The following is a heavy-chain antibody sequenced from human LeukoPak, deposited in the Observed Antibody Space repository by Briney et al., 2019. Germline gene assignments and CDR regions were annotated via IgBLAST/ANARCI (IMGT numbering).Heavy chain of an antibody. J-gene: IGHJ4*02. CDR2: IFPGDSDT. CDR1: GYNFTNYW. Sequence: GESLKISCRGSGYNFTNYWIGWVRQMPGKGLEWMGFIFPGDSDTRYSPSFQGQVTISADKSISTAYLQWSSLKASDTAMYYCARQTSGFDYWGQGTLVTVSS. V-gene: IGHV5-51*01. D-gene: IGHD2-15*01. CDR3: ARQTSGFDY.